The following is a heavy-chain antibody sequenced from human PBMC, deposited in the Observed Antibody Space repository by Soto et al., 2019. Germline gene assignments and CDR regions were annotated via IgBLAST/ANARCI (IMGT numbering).Heavy chain of an antibody. Sequence: TSETLSLTCTVSGGSISSSSYYWGWIRQPPGKGLEWIGSIYYSGSTYYNPSLKSRVTISVDTSKNQFSLKLSSVTAADTAVYYCASLNYYYYYMDVWGKGTTVTVSS. CDR1: GGSISSSSYY. CDR2: IYYSGST. J-gene: IGHJ6*03. V-gene: IGHV4-39*01. CDR3: ASLNYYYYYMDV.